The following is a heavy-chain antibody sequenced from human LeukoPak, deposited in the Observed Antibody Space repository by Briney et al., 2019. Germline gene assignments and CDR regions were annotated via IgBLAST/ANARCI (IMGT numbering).Heavy chain of an antibody. CDR3: ARDKIVVGPRWRSFDY. CDR2: ISSSSSYI. CDR1: EFSVGSNY. Sequence: PGGSLRLSCAASEFSVGSNYMTWVRQAPGKGLEWVSSISSSSSYIYYADSVKGRFTISRDNAKNSLYLQMNSLRAEDTAVYYCARDKIVVGPRWRSFDYWGQGTLVTVSS. J-gene: IGHJ4*02. D-gene: IGHD3-22*01. V-gene: IGHV3-21*01.